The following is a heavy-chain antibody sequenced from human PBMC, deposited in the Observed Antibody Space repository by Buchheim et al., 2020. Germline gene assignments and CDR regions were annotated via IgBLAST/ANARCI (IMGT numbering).Heavy chain of an antibody. Sequence: QVQLVESGGGVVQPGRSLRLSCAASGFTFSSYAMHWVRQAPGKGLEWVAVISYDGSNKYYADSVKGRFTISRDNSKNTLYLQMNSLRAEDTAVYYCARAGQLGENWLDPWGQGTL. J-gene: IGHJ5*02. CDR1: GFTFSSYA. CDR2: ISYDGSNK. CDR3: ARAGQLGENWLDP. D-gene: IGHD6-6*01. V-gene: IGHV3-30*04.